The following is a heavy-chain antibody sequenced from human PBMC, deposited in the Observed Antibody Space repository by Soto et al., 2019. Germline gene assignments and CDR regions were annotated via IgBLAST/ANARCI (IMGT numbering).Heavy chain of an antibody. V-gene: IGHV4-59*01. Sequence: LSLTCTVSGGSISSYYWSWIRQPPGKGLEWIGYIYYSGSTNYNPSLKSRVTISVDTSKNQFSLKLSSVTAADTAVYYCARDRVGNGYKPEYYFDYWGQGTLVTVSS. CDR1: GGSISSYY. CDR2: IYYSGST. D-gene: IGHD5-12*01. CDR3: ARDRVGNGYKPEYYFDY. J-gene: IGHJ4*02.